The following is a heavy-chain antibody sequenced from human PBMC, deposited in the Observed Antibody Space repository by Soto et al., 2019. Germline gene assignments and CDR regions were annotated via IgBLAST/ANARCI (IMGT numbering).Heavy chain of an antibody. D-gene: IGHD1-26*01. CDR2: INSDGSST. J-gene: IGHJ4*02. V-gene: IGHV3-74*01. CDR3: ARDDDGWSDCVLVY. CDR1: GFTLGSYA. Sequence: GRSLTLSCAASGFTLGSYAMSWVRHALRKGMVWVSRINSDGSSTTYADSVKDRFTISRDTAKNTLYLQRNSLRVEDTAVYFCARDDDGWSDCVLVYWSQGVQVIGSS.